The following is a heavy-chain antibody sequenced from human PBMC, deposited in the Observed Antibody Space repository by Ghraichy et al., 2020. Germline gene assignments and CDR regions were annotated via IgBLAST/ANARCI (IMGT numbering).Heavy chain of an antibody. V-gene: IGHV5-51*01. Sequence: GESLNTSCKGSGYSFTSYWIGWVRQMPGKGLEWMGIIYPGDSDTRYSPSFQGQVTISADKSISTAYLQWSSLKASDTAMYYCARGLYYYGSGSYYFDAFDIWGQGTMVTVSS. CDR2: IYPGDSDT. CDR3: ARGLYYYGSGSYYFDAFDI. D-gene: IGHD3-10*01. CDR1: GYSFTSYW. J-gene: IGHJ3*02.